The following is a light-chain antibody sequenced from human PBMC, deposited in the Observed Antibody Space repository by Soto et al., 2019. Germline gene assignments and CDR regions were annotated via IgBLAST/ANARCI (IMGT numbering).Light chain of an antibody. CDR1: SSNIGSNT. V-gene: IGLV1-44*01. CDR2: NNN. Sequence: QLVLTQPPSASGTPGQRVTISCSGSSSNIGSNTVNWYQQLPGTAPKLLIYNNNQRPSGVPDRFSGSKSGTSASLAISGLQSEDEADYYCAAWDDSLNGLWVFGGGTQLTVL. CDR3: AAWDDSLNGLWV. J-gene: IGLJ3*02.